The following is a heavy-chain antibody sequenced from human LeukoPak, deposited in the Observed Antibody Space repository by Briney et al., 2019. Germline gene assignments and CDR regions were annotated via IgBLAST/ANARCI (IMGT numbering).Heavy chain of an antibody. CDR1: GYTFTGYY. Sequence: ASVKVSCKASGYTFTGYYIHWVRQAPGQGLEWMGWINPNSGGTECAQKFQGRVTMTRDTSISTAYMELTRLTSDDTAVYYCAHSSTYWGQGTLVTVSS. V-gene: IGHV1-2*02. CDR3: AHSSTY. J-gene: IGHJ4*02. CDR2: INPNSGGT.